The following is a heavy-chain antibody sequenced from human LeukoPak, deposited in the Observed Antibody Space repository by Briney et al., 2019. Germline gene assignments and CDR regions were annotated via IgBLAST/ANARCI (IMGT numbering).Heavy chain of an antibody. J-gene: IGHJ6*02. V-gene: IGHV4-39*01. CDR2: IYCSGST. CDR3: ARQGRYCSSTSCYGGGGYYYYGMDV. D-gene: IGHD2-2*01. Sequence: PSETLSLTCTVSGGSISSSSYYWGWIRQPPGKGREWIGSIYCSGSTYYNPSLKSRVTISVDTSKNQFSLKLSSVTAADTAVYYCARQGRYCSSTSCYGGGGYYYYGMDVWGQGTTVTVSS. CDR1: GGSISSSSYY.